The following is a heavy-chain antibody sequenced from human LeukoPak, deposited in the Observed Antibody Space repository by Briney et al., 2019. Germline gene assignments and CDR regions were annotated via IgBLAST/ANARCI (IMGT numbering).Heavy chain of an antibody. V-gene: IGHV4-38-2*02. CDR3: ARRYCSSTICYVDRGAFDY. CDR1: GYSISSGYY. CDR2: IYHSGST. D-gene: IGHD2-2*01. Sequence: SETLSLTCTVSGYSISSGYYWDWIRPPPGKGLEWIGNIYHSGSTYYNPSLKSQVTISVGTSKNQFSLKLSSVTAADTAVYYCARRYCSSTICYVDRGAFDYWGQGNLVTASS. J-gene: IGHJ4*02.